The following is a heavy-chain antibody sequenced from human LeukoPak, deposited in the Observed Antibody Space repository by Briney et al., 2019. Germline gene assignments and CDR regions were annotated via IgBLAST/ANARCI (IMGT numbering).Heavy chain of an antibody. CDR3: AKDPLGYNWNPVLYDY. V-gene: IGHV3-23*01. CDR2: ISGSGGST. D-gene: IGHD1-20*01. CDR1: GFTFSSYA. Sequence: QSGGSLRLSCAASGFTFSSYAMSWVRQAPGKGLEWVSAISGSGGSTYYADSVKGRFTISRDNSKNTLYLQMNSLRAEDTAVYYCAKDPLGYNWNPVLYDYWGQGTLVTVSS. J-gene: IGHJ4*02.